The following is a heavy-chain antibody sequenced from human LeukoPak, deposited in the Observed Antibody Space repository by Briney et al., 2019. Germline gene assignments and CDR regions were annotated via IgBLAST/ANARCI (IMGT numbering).Heavy chain of an antibody. D-gene: IGHD3-22*01. CDR1: GYTFTSYY. V-gene: IGHV1-46*01. J-gene: IGHJ3*02. CDR3: ARLDSSGYKRHGAFDI. CDR2: INPSGGST. Sequence: ASVKVSCKASGYTFTSYYMHWVRQAPGQGLEWMGIINPSGGSTSYAQKFQGRVTITADKSTSTAYMELSSLRSEDTAVYYCARLDSSGYKRHGAFDIWGQGTMVTVSS.